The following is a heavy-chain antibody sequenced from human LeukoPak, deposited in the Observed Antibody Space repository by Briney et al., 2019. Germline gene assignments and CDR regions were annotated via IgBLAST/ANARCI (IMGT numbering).Heavy chain of an antibody. J-gene: IGHJ3*02. CDR3: ARTSTGYSSGWLRDAFDI. V-gene: IGHV3-21*01. CDR1: GFTFSSYS. D-gene: IGHD6-19*01. Sequence: PGGSLRLSCAASGFTFSSYSMSWVRQAPGKGLEWVSSISSSSSYIYYADSVKGRFTISRDNAKNSLYLQMNSLRAEDTAVYYCARTSTGYSSGWLRDAFDIWGQGTMVTVSS. CDR2: ISSSSSYI.